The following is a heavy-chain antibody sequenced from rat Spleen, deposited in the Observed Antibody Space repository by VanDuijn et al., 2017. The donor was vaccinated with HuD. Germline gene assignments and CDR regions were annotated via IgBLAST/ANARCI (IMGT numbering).Heavy chain of an antibody. V-gene: IGHV5-29*01. J-gene: IGHJ2*01. CDR1: GFTFSDFF. Sequence: EVQLVESDGGLVQPGRSLKLSCAASGFTFSDFFMAWVRQAPTKGLEWVATMSYDGSSTYYRDSVKGRFIISRDNAKSTLYLQMDSLRSEDTATYYCARRTYYDCWGQGVMVTVSS. CDR2: MSYDGSST. CDR3: ARRTYYDC.